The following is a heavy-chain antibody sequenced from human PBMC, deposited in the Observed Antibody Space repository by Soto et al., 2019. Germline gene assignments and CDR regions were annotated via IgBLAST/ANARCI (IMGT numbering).Heavy chain of an antibody. V-gene: IGHV3-30-3*01. D-gene: IGHD1-26*01. J-gene: IGHJ4*02. CDR3: AKGVGSYYFDY. CDR2: ITYDGNNK. CDR1: GFTFSRYP. Sequence: QVQLVESGGGVVQPGRSLRLSCAASGFTFSRYPMYWVRQAPGKGLEWVAVITYDGNNKYYADSVKGRFTISRDNAKNTLSLQMNTLRPADTAVYYFAKGVGSYYFDYWGQGTLVTVSS.